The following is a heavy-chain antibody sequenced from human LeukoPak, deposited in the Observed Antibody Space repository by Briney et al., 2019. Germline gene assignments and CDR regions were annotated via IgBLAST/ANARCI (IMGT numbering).Heavy chain of an antibody. CDR2: ISGSGGST. CDR3: AKVPFTMVRGAHNYYYYYYMDV. V-gene: IGHV3-23*01. CDR1: GFTFSSYA. Sequence: GGSLRLSCAASGFTFSSYAMSWVRQAPGKGLEWVSAISGSGGSTYYADSVKGRFTISRDNSKNTLYLQMNSLRAEDTAVYYCAKVPFTMVRGAHNYYYYYYMDVWGKGTTVTVSS. D-gene: IGHD3-10*01. J-gene: IGHJ6*03.